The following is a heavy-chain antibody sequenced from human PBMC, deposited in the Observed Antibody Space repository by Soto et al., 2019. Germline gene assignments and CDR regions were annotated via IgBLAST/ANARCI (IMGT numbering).Heavy chain of an antibody. Sequence: ASVKVSCKAAGYTFTSYDINWVRQATGQGLEWMGWMNPNSGNTGYAQKFQGRVTMTSDTSTSTVYMELSNLRSDDTAVYFCEVTTGYWGQGTMVTVSS. J-gene: IGHJ4*02. CDR3: EVTTGY. CDR2: MNPNSGNT. V-gene: IGHV1-8*01. D-gene: IGHD2-21*02. CDR1: GYTFTSYD.